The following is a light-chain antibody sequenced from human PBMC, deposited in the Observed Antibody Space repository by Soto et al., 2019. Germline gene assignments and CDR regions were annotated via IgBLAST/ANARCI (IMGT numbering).Light chain of an antibody. J-gene: IGKJ1*01. Sequence: DIQMTQSPSTLSASVGDRVTITCRASQSISTWLAWYQQKPGNAPKLLIFYASNLESGVPSRFSGSGSGTEFTLTIDSLQPDDFATYYCQQYNSDSRTFGQGTELDIK. V-gene: IGKV1-5*01. CDR2: YAS. CDR1: QSISTW. CDR3: QQYNSDSRT.